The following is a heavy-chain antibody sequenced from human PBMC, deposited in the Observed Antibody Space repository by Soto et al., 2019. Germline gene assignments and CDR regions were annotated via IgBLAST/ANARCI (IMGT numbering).Heavy chain of an antibody. Sequence: QVQLVESGGGVVPPGRSLRLSCAASGFTFSSYAMHWVRQAPGKGLEWVAVISYDGSNKYYADSVKGRFTISRDNSKNTLYLQMNRLRAEDTAVYYCARPLWRDDYNWGYFDLWGRGTLVTVSS. CDR2: ISYDGSNK. D-gene: IGHD4-4*01. CDR1: GFTFSSYA. CDR3: ARPLWRDDYNWGYFDL. V-gene: IGHV3-30-3*01. J-gene: IGHJ2*01.